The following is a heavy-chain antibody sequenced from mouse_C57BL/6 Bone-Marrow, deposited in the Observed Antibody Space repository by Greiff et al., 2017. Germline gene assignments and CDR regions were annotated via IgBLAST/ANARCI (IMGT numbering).Heavy chain of an antibody. Sequence: VKLMESGAELVKPGASVKISCKASGYAFSSYWMNWVKQRPGKGLEWIGQIYPGDGDTNYNGKFKGKATLTADKSSSTAYMQLSSLTSEDSAVYFCARKGFGDYYGSSGFAYWGQGTLVTVSA. V-gene: IGHV1-80*01. J-gene: IGHJ3*01. CDR2: IYPGDGDT. D-gene: IGHD1-1*01. CDR1: GYAFSSYW. CDR3: ARKGFGDYYGSSGFAY.